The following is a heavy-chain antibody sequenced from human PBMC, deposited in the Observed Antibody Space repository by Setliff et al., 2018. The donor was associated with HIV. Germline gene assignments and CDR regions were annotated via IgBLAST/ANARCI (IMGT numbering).Heavy chain of an antibody. D-gene: IGHD3-10*01. CDR3: ARETQTGSGSYLH. J-gene: IGHJ4*02. Sequence: GASVKVSCKASGYTLTGYYMHWVRQAPGQGLEWMGGVIPIFGTTNYAQNFQGRVAVTSDASTSTVYMDLAGLRPEDTAVYYCARETQTGSGSYLHWGRGTLVTVSS. CDR2: VIPIFGTT. CDR1: GYTLTGYY. V-gene: IGHV1-2*02.